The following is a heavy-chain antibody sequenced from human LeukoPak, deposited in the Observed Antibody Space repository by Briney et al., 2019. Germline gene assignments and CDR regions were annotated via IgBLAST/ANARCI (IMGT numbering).Heavy chain of an antibody. Sequence: SQTLSLTCTVSGGSISSGSYYWSWIRQPAGKGLEWIGRIYTSGSTNYNPSLKSRVTISVDTSKNQFSLKLSSVTAAGTAVYYCARAPLMGYCSGGSCSSPNWFDPWGQGTLVTVSS. D-gene: IGHD2-15*01. J-gene: IGHJ5*02. V-gene: IGHV4-61*02. CDR1: GGSISSGSYY. CDR2: IYTSGST. CDR3: ARAPLMGYCSGGSCSSPNWFDP.